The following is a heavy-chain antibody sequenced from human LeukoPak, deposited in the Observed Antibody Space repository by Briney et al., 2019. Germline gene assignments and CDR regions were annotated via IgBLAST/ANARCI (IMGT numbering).Heavy chain of an antibody. Sequence: GRSLRLSRAASGFTLSSYVMSCVPQAPGKGLECVSGIRGSGGSTYYADSVKGRFTISRDNSKSTLYLQMNSLRAEDTAVYYCAKDGDMWGQGTMVTVSS. CDR2: IRGSGGST. J-gene: IGHJ3*02. CDR3: AKDGDM. CDR1: GFTLSSYV. V-gene: IGHV3-23*01.